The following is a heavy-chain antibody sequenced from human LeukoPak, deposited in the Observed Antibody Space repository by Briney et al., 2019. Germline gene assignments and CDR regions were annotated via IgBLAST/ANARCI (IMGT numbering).Heavy chain of an antibody. CDR1: GYTFTSYD. CDR3: ARERGYSGYDIDY. Sequence: ASVKVSCKASGYTFTSYDINWVRQATGQGLEWMGWMNPISGNTGHAQKFQGRVTMTRDTSTSTVYMELSSLRSEDTAVYYCARERGYSGYDIDYWGQGTLVTVSS. D-gene: IGHD5-12*01. CDR2: MNPISGNT. V-gene: IGHV1-8*01. J-gene: IGHJ4*02.